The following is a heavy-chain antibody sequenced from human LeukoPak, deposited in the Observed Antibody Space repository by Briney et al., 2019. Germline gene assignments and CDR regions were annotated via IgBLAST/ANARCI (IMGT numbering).Heavy chain of an antibody. CDR3: AGGYGYEALGGDYYYGMDV. V-gene: IGHV4-4*07. Sequence: SETLSLTCTVSGGSISSYYWSWIRQPAGKGLEWIGRIYTSGSTNYNPSLKSRVTMSVDTSKNQFSLKLSSVTAADTAVYYCAGGYGYEALGGDYYYGMDVWGQGTTVTVSS. J-gene: IGHJ6*02. CDR1: GGSISSYY. D-gene: IGHD5-12*01. CDR2: IYTSGST.